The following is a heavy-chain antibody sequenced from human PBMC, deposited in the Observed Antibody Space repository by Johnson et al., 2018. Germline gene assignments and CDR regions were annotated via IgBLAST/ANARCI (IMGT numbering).Heavy chain of an antibody. V-gene: IGHV3-66*02. Sequence: EVQLLESGGGLVQPGGSLRLSCAASGFTVSSNYMSWVRQAPGKGLEWVSVIYSGGSTYYADSVKGRFTISRDNSKNTLYLQMNSLRAEDTAVYYCARGSSSSSSRYYYYYYMDVWGKGTTVTVSS. J-gene: IGHJ6*03. CDR1: GFTVSSNY. CDR2: IYSGGST. CDR3: ARGSSSSSSRYYYYYYMDV. D-gene: IGHD6-6*01.